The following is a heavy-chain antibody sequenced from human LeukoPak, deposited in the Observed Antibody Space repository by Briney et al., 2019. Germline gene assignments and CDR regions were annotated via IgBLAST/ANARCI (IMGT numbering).Heavy chain of an antibody. CDR1: GFTFSSYG. Sequence: GGSLRLSCAASGFTFSSYGMPWVRQAPGKGLEWVAVIWYDGSNKYYADSVKGRFTISRDNSKNTLYLQMNSLRAEDTAVYYCAKDTHYDSSGYYYDYWGQGTLVTVSS. CDR3: AKDTHYDSSGYYYDY. D-gene: IGHD3-22*01. J-gene: IGHJ4*02. CDR2: IWYDGSNK. V-gene: IGHV3-33*06.